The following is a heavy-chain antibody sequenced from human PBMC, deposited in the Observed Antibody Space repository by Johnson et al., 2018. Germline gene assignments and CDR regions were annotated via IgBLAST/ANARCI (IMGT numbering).Heavy chain of an antibody. D-gene: IGHD4/OR15-4a*01. CDR2: IKQDGSEK. V-gene: IGHV3-7*01. CDR1: GFTFSSYW. CDR3: ARMTMAYSYYYMDV. Sequence: VQLVQSGGGLVQPGGSLRLSCAASGFTFSSYWLSWVRQAPGKGLEWVANIKQDGSEKYYVDSVKGRFTIPRDNAKNSLYLHMNSLRAEDTAVYYCARMTMAYSYYYMDVWGKGTTVTVSS. J-gene: IGHJ6*03.